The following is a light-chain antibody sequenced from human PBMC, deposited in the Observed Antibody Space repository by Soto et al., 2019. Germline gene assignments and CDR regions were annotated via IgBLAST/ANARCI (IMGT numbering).Light chain of an antibody. Sequence: EIVLTQSPGTLSLSPGERATLSCRASQSVSSSYLAWYQQKHGQAPRLLIYGESRRATGIPNRFSGSGSGTYFTFTISRLEPEDFAVYYCQQYGSSPLTFGGGTKVDIK. CDR3: QQYGSSPLT. CDR2: GES. J-gene: IGKJ4*01. V-gene: IGKV3-20*01. CDR1: QSVSSSY.